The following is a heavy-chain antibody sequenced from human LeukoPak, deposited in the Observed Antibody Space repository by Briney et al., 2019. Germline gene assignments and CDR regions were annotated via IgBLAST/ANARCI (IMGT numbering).Heavy chain of an antibody. Sequence: GGSLRLSCAASGFTLSSYAMSWVRQAPGKGLEWVSAISVSGNTYHADSVKGRFTISRDNSKNTLYVQMNSLRAEDTAVYYCAKGAREVVAAVYYYYYMDVWGKGTTVTVSS. CDR3: AKGAREVVAAVYYYYYMDV. J-gene: IGHJ6*03. D-gene: IGHD2-15*01. V-gene: IGHV3-23*01. CDR2: ISVSGNT. CDR1: GFTLSSYA.